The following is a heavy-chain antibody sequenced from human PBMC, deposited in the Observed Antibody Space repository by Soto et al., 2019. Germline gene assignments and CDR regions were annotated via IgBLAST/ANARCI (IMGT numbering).Heavy chain of an antibody. V-gene: IGHV3-30*18. J-gene: IGHJ4*02. CDR1: GFTFSSYG. Sequence: PGGSLRLSCAASGFTFSSYGMHWVRQAPGKGLEWVAVISYDGSNKYYADSVKGRFTISRDNSKNTLYLQMNSLRAEDTAVYYCAKATPLSATYYDILTGSKARRTLIDYWGQGTLVTVSS. CDR2: ISYDGSNK. D-gene: IGHD3-9*01. CDR3: AKATPLSATYYDILTGSKARRTLIDY.